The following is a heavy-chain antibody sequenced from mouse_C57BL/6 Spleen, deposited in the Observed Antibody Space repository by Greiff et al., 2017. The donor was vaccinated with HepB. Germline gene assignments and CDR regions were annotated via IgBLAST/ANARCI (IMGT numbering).Heavy chain of an antibody. J-gene: IGHJ4*01. CDR2: ISSGSSTI. V-gene: IGHV5-17*01. Sequence: DVKLVESGGGLVKPGGSLKLSCAASGFTFSDYGMHWVRQAPEKGLEWVAYISSGSSTIYYADTVKGRFTISRDNAKNTLFLQMTSLRSEDTAMYYCARDRDYEYAMDYWGQGTSVTVSS. CDR3: ARDRDYEYAMDY. CDR1: GFTFSDYG. D-gene: IGHD2-4*01.